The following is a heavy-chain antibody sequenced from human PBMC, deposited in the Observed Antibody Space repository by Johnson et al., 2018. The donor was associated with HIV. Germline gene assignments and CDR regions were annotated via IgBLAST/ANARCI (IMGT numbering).Heavy chain of an antibody. J-gene: IGHJ3*02. CDR1: GFTFSTSW. CDR3: TTDVPGGPYYNAFDI. V-gene: IGHV3-15*01. CDR2: LKSRTDGETA. Sequence: VQLVESGGGLVQPGGSLRLSCAASGFTFSTSWMSWVRQAPGKGLEWVGRLKSRTDGETADSAAPVKGRFTISRDDSKNTLYLQMNSLKTEYMAVYYCTTDVPGGPYYNAFDIWGQGTMVTVSS. D-gene: IGHD1-26*01.